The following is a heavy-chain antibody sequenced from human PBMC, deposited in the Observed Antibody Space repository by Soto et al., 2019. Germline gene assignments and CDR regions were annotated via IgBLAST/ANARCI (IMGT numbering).Heavy chain of an antibody. CDR3: ARVMYCSGGSCYSFYHYYYMDV. CDR1: GYTFTSYD. D-gene: IGHD2-15*01. Sequence: QVQLVQSGAEVKKPGASVKVSCKASGYTFTSYDINWVRQATGQGLEWMGWMNPNSGNTGYAQKFQCRVTMTRNTSISTAYMELGSLRSEDTAVYYCARVMYCSGGSCYSFYHYYYMDVWGKGTTVTVSS. J-gene: IGHJ6*03. CDR2: MNPNSGNT. V-gene: IGHV1-8*01.